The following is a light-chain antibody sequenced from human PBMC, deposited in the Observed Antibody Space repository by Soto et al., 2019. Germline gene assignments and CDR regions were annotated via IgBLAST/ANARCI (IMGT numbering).Light chain of an antibody. CDR3: SSYTTTDPYV. V-gene: IGLV2-14*01. Sequence: QSAVTQPASVSGSPGQSITISCTGTSSDVGAYDFVSWYQQHPGKAPKYLIYEVSNRPSGVSDRFSGSKSGTTASLTISGLQAEDEADYYCSSYTTTDPYVFGTGTKLTVL. CDR1: SSDVGAYDF. CDR2: EVS. J-gene: IGLJ1*01.